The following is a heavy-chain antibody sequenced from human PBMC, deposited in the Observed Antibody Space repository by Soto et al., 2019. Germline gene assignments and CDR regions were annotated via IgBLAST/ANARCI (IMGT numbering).Heavy chain of an antibody. CDR1: GFSLNTHEVG. J-gene: IGHJ4*02. Sequence: QITLKESGPTLVKPTQTLTLTCTFSGFSLNTHEVGVGWIRQSPGKALEWLALVYWDDDKRYSPSLKSRLTITKDTPKHPVVLTMTNIGPLHTATYFCAPILSIPHIDAYIRYYFDFWGQGTLVTVSS. CDR2: VYWDDDK. D-gene: IGHD3-3*01. V-gene: IGHV2-5*02. CDR3: APILSIPHIDAYIRYYFDF.